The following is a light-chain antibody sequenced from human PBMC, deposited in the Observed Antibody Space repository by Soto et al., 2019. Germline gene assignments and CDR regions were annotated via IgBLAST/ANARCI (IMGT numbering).Light chain of an antibody. J-gene: IGKJ4*01. CDR1: PGISRS. V-gene: IGKV1-9*01. Sequence: IPLTQSPFSLSAYVGDTVTITCRASPGISRSLAWYQQKPGRAPKLLIYAASTLYTGVPSRFSGSGYGTAYTLTVSSLQPEDSATYYSQQVNSYPLTFGGGTKVDIK. CDR2: AAS. CDR3: QQVNSYPLT.